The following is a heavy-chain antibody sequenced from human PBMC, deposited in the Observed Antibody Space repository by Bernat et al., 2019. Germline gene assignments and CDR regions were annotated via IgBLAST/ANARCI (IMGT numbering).Heavy chain of an antibody. CDR1: GYTFTKFA. V-gene: IGHV1-3*04. D-gene: IGHD3-22*01. CDR3: ARVRLQWFRVIPFDC. Sequence: QVQLVQSGAEVKKPGASVKVSCKASGYTFTKFAIHWVRQAPGQRLEWLGWLNTGNGDTKYSQRFQDRFKITRDTSADTSYMEVNSLRSEDTAVYYCARVRLQWFRVIPFDCWGQGSLVTVSS. CDR2: LNTGNGDT. J-gene: IGHJ4*02.